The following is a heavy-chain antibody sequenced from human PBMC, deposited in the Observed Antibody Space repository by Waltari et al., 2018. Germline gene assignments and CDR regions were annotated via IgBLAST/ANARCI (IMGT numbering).Heavy chain of an antibody. CDR3: AKDFSSAYGGDFFDH. Sequence: EVQLLESGGGLVQPGGSLRLSCAASGLTFSNYAMSWVRQAPGKGPEVVFLITANGDEPSSPDSLTGRSTISRDNSSNTLYLQLRSLRAEDTALYYCAKDFSSAYGGDFFDHWGPGPLVTVSS. J-gene: IGHJ4*02. CDR2: ITANGDEP. D-gene: IGHD3-22*01. CDR1: GLTFSNYA. V-gene: IGHV3-23*01.